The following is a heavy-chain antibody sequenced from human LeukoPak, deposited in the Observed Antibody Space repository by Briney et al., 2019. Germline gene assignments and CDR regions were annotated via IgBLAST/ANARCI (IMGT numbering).Heavy chain of an antibody. D-gene: IGHD3-3*01. CDR3: QSRYLEWLLEY. J-gene: IGHJ4*02. CDR1: GGSIDSTNW. Sequence: PSETLSLTCDVSGGSIDSTNWWNWVRQPPGKGLEWIGSIYSSGSAYYNPSLKSRVTISVDTSKNQFSLRLSSVTAADTAVYYCQSRYLEWLLEYWGQGTLVTVSS. V-gene: IGHV4-39*01. CDR2: IYSSGSA.